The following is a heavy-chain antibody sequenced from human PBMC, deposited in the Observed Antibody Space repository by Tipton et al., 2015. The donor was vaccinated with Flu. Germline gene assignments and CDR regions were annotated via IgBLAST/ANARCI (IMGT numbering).Heavy chain of an antibody. CDR1: GGSISSYY. CDR2: IYTSGST. CDR3: AREAGVRYFDWLSYDAFDI. V-gene: IGHV4-4*07. Sequence: LRLSCTVSGGSISSYYWSWIRQPAGKGLEWIGRIYTSGSTNYNPSLKSRVTMSVDTSKNQFSLKLSSVTAADTAVYYCAREAGVRYFDWLSYDAFDIWGQGTMVTVSS. J-gene: IGHJ3*02. D-gene: IGHD3-9*01.